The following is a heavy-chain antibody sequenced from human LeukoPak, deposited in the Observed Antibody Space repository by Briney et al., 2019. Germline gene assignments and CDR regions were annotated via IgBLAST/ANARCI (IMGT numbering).Heavy chain of an antibody. D-gene: IGHD3-16*02. Sequence: SETLSLTCTVSGGSISSYYWSWIRQPPGKGLEWIGYIYYGGSTNYNPSLKSRVTISVDTSKNQFSLKLSSVTAADTAVYYCARTTYYDYVWGSYRYCAFDIWGQGTMVTVSS. CDR3: ARTTYYDYVWGSYRYCAFDI. CDR1: GGSISSYY. CDR2: IYYGGST. V-gene: IGHV4-59*01. J-gene: IGHJ3*02.